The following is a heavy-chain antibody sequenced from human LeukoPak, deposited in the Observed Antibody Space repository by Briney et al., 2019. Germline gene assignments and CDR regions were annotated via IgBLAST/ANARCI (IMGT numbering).Heavy chain of an antibody. CDR3: ARVYYGSGSYYNAYYYYGMDV. J-gene: IGHJ6*02. D-gene: IGHD3-10*01. Sequence: ASVKVSCKASGYTFTSYGISWVRQAPGQGLEWMGWISAYNGNTNYAQKLQGRVTMTTVTSTSTAYMELRSLRSDDTAVYYCARVYYGSGSYYNAYYYYGMDVWGQGTTVTVSS. CDR2: ISAYNGNT. CDR1: GYTFTSYG. V-gene: IGHV1-18*01.